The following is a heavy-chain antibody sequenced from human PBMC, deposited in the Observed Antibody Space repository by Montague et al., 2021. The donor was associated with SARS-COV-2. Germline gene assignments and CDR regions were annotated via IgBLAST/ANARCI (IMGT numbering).Heavy chain of an antibody. CDR1: GDSIRSYY. D-gene: IGHD3-9*01. CDR2: IYDSGST. V-gene: IGHV4-59*08. Sequence: SETLSLTCTVSGDSIRSYYWSWIRQPPGKGLEWIGYIYDSGSTNYKSSLKSRVTISVDTSTNQFSLKLSPVTAADTAVYYCARLGLRYFDWLLLGEGYFDYWGQGTLVTVSS. CDR3: ARLGLRYFDWLLLGEGYFDY. J-gene: IGHJ4*02.